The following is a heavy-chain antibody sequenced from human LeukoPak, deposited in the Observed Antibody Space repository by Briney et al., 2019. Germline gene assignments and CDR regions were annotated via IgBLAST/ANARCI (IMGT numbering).Heavy chain of an antibody. CDR1: GGSISGYY. Sequence: SETLSLTCTVSGGSISGYYWSWIRQPPGKGLEWIGYINYSGSTNYNPSLKSRVTMFVDMSKNQFSLRLSSVTAADTAVYYCARHRAYSSSSPFDYWGQGTLVTVSS. CDR3: ARHRAYSSSSPFDY. J-gene: IGHJ4*02. CDR2: INYSGST. V-gene: IGHV4-59*08. D-gene: IGHD6-6*01.